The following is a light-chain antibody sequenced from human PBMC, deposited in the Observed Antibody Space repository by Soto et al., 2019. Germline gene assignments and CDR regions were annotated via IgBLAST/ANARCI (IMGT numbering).Light chain of an antibody. V-gene: IGKV1-39*01. CDR3: QQSYSTPRT. Sequence: IHMTRSPSSLTAAVGDRVTITSRASQSISSYLNWYQQKPGKAPKLLIYAASSLQSGVPSRFSGSGSGTDFTLTITILHPEDFATYYCQQSYSTPRTFGQGTKVDIK. CDR1: QSISSY. CDR2: AAS. J-gene: IGKJ1*01.